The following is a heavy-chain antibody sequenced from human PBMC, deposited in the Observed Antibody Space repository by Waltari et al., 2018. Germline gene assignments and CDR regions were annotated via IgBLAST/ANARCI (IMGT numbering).Heavy chain of an antibody. CDR2: IYTSGST. D-gene: IGHD3-3*01. V-gene: IGHV4-4*07. CDR3: ARDNFWSGYYYYYYYMDV. Sequence: QVQLQESGPGLVKPSETLSLTCTVSGGSISSYYWSWIRPPAGKGLEWIGRIYTSGSTNYNPSLKSRVTMSVDTSKNQFSLKLSSVTAADTAVYYCARDNFWSGYYYYYYYMDVWGKGTTVTISS. J-gene: IGHJ6*03. CDR1: GGSISSYY.